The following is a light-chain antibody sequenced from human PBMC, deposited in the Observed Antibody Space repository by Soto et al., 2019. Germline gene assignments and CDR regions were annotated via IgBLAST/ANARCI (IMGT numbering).Light chain of an antibody. CDR1: RDISVY. Sequence: DIQMTQSPSSLSASVGDRVTITCQASRDISVYLNWYQQKPGKPPKLLVYDASNLQTGVPARFSGSGSGTHFTLSISSLQPEDIATYYCQQYDNLPPYTFGQGTKVEIK. CDR3: QQYDNLPPYT. J-gene: IGKJ2*01. CDR2: DAS. V-gene: IGKV1-33*01.